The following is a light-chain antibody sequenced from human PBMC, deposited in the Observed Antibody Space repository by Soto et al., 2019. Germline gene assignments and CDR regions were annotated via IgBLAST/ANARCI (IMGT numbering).Light chain of an antibody. J-gene: IGLJ3*02. V-gene: IGLV1-47*01. Sequence: QSVLTQPPSASGTPGQRVTISCSGSSSNIGDSYGYWFQQLPGTAPKLLIYRNNQRLSGVPDRFSGSKSGTSASLAISGLRPEDEADYYCATWDDSLRGWVFGGGTKLTVL. CDR2: RNN. CDR1: SSNIGDSY. CDR3: ATWDDSLRGWV.